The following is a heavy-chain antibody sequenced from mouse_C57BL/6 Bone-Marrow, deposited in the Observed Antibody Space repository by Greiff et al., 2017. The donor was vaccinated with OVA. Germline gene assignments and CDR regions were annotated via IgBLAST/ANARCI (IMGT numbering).Heavy chain of an antibody. CDR1: GFTFSSYA. J-gene: IGHJ2*01. Sequence: EVKVVESGGGLVKPGGSLKLSCAASGFTFSSYAMSWVRQTPEKRLEWVATISDGGSYTYYPDNVQGRFTISRDNAKNNLYLQMSHLKSEDTAMYYCARVWDYWGQGTTLTVSS. CDR2: ISDGGSYT. CDR3: ARVWDY. V-gene: IGHV5-4*03.